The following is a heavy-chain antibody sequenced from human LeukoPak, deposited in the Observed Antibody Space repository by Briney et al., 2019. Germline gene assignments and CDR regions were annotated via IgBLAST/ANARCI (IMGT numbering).Heavy chain of an antibody. J-gene: IGHJ4*02. V-gene: IGHV4-39*01. Sequence: PSETLSLTCSVSGGSISSSSSYWGWVRQPPGKGLVWIGTISSSGITYYNPSLRSRITISVDTSKIQFSLRLTSVTAADTAVYYCATQKGYYAFDYRGQGTLVTVSS. CDR2: ISSSGIT. D-gene: IGHD3-3*01. CDR1: GGSISSSSSY. CDR3: ATQKGYYAFDY.